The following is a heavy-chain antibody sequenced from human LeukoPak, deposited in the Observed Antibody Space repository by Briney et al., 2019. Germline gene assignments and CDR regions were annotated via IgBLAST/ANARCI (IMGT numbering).Heavy chain of an antibody. V-gene: IGHV1-2*02. CDR2: INPNSGGT. D-gene: IGHD3-22*01. CDR1: GGTFSSYA. J-gene: IGHJ4*02. CDR3: ASPDYYDSSGYDRGFDY. Sequence: ASVKVSCKASGGTFSSYAIGWVRQAPGQGLEWMGWINPNSGGTNYAQKFQGRVTMTRDTSISTAYMELSRLRSDDTAVYYCASPDYYDSSGYDRGFDYWGQGTLVTVSS.